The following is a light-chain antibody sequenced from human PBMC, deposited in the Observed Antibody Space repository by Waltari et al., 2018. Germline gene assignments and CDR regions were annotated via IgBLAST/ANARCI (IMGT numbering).Light chain of an antibody. V-gene: IGLV2-8*01. CDR2: EVN. Sequence: YQQYPGKAPQLMIYEVNKRPSGVPDRFSGSKSGNTASLIVSGLQADDEADYHCGSYAGSTGWVFGGGTKLTVL. CDR3: GSYAGSTGWV. J-gene: IGLJ3*02.